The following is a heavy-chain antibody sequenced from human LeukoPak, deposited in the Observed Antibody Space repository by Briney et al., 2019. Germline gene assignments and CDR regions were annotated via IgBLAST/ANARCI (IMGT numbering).Heavy chain of an antibody. V-gene: IGHV4-34*01. D-gene: IGHD3-10*01. Sequence: PSETLSLTCAVYGGSFSGYYWSWIRQPPGKGLEWIGEINHSGSTNYNPSLKSRVTISVDTSKNQFSLKLSSVTAADTAVYYCARGGPYYLYYYYYYMDVWGKGTTVTVSS. CDR1: GGSFSGYY. J-gene: IGHJ6*03. CDR2: INHSGST. CDR3: ARGGPYYLYYYYYYMDV.